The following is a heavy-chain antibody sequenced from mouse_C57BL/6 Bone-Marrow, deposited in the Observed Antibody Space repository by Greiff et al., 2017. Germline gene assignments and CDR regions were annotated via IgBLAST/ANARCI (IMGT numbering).Heavy chain of an antibody. V-gene: IGHV1-7*01. CDR1: GYTFTDYE. Sequence: QVQLQQSGAELVRPGASVTLSCKASGYTFTDYEMHWVKQTPVHGLEWIGYINPSSGYTKYNQKFKDKATLTADKSSSTAYMQLSSLTYEDSAVYYCARSGRYWGQGTTLTVSS. D-gene: IGHD3-2*02. CDR3: ARSGRY. J-gene: IGHJ2*01. CDR2: INPSSGYT.